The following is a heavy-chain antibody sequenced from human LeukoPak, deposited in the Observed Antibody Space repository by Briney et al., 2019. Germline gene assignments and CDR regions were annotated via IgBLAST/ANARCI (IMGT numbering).Heavy chain of an antibody. V-gene: IGHV1-46*01. D-gene: IGHD1-14*01. J-gene: IGHJ3*02. CDR3: ARDLNPQSIGMRAFDI. Sequence: ASVKVSCKASGYTFTNFYLHWVRQAPGQGLEWMGIINPTTGSTTYAQKLQGRVTMTRDMSTSTVCVELSSLRSEDTAVYFCARDLNPQSIGMRAFDIWGQGTMVTASS. CDR1: GYTFTNFY. CDR2: INPTTGST.